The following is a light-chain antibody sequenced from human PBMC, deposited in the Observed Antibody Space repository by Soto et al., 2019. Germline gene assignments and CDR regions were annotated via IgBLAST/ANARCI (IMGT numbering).Light chain of an antibody. V-gene: IGKV1-39*01. CDR1: QSITTY. CDR2: GAS. Sequence: DIQMTQSPPSLSASVGDRVTVTCRASQSITTYLNWYQQKPGRAPKLLIYGASSLQSGVPSRFSGSGSGTDFTLTITSLQPVDFATYICQQSYGTPWTFGQGTKVEIK. J-gene: IGKJ1*01. CDR3: QQSYGTPWT.